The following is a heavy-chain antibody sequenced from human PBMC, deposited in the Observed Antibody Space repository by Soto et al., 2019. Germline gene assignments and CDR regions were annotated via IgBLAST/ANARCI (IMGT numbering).Heavy chain of an antibody. Sequence: QVQRVESGGGVVQPGRSLRLSCAASGFTFSSYDMHWVRQAPGKGLEWVTVISYDGSNKYYADSVKGRFTISRDNSKNTLYLQMNSLRAEDTAVYYCARDPLWGTAMVLWYFDLWGRGTLVTVSS. V-gene: IGHV3-30-3*01. CDR2: ISYDGSNK. CDR1: GFTFSSYD. CDR3: ARDPLWGTAMVLWYFDL. J-gene: IGHJ2*01. D-gene: IGHD5-18*01.